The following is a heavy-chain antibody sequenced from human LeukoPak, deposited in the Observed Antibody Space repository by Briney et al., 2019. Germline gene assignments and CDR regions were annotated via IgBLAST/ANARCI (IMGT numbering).Heavy chain of an antibody. CDR2: IWYDGSNK. V-gene: IGHV3-33*08. J-gene: IGHJ4*02. Sequence: GGSLRLSCAASGFTFSSYGMHWVRQAPGKGLEWVAVIWYDGSNKYYADSVKGRLTISRDNAKNSLYLQMNNLRGDDTAVYYCARRYCSSTSRTLDYWGQGTQVTVSS. CDR3: ARRYCSSTSRTLDY. CDR1: GFTFSSYG. D-gene: IGHD2-2*01.